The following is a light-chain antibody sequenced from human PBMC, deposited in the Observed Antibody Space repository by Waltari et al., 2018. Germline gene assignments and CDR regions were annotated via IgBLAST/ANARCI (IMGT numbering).Light chain of an antibody. CDR1: GGSVVSSY. J-gene: IGLJ2*01. CDR3: QSYDSSDVV. Sequence: FMLTQPHSVSDSPGKTVTISCTRIGGSVVSSYVPWYQPRPGSSPTPIIYEDDRRPSGVPDRFSGSIDSSSNSASLTISGLKTEDEADYYCQSYDSSDVVFGGGTKLTVL. V-gene: IGLV6-57*01. CDR2: EDD.